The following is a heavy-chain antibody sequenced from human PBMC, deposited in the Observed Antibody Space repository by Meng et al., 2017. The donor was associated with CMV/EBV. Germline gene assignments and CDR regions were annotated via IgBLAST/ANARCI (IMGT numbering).Heavy chain of an antibody. CDR2: INHSGST. J-gene: IGHJ5*02. CDR1: GGSFSGYY. CDR3: ARDTAYYYDSSGYTDYP. V-gene: IGHV4-34*01. D-gene: IGHD3-22*01. Sequence: SETLSLTCAVYGGSFSGYYWSWIRQPPGKGLEWIGEINHSGSTNYNPPLKSRVTISVDTSKNQFSLKLSSVTAADTAVYYCARDTAYYYDSSGYTDYPWGQGTLVTVSS.